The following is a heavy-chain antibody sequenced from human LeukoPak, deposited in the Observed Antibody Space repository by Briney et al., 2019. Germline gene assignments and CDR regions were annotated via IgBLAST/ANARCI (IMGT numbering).Heavy chain of an antibody. D-gene: IGHD1-20*01. CDR3: ARDITTYWYFDL. CDR1: GFTFSSYG. Sequence: PGGSLRLSCAASGFTFSSYGMHWVRQAPGKGLEWAAVISYDGSNKYYADSVKGRFTISRDNSKNTLYLQMNSLRAEDTAVYYCARDITTYWYFDLWGRGTLVTVSS. J-gene: IGHJ2*01. CDR2: ISYDGSNK. V-gene: IGHV3-30*03.